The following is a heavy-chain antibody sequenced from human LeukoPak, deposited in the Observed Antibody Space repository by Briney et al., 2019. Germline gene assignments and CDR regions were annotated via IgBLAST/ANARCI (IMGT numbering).Heavy chain of an antibody. J-gene: IGHJ4*02. V-gene: IGHV3-30*02. CDR1: GFTFSSYG. Sequence: GGSLRLSCAASGFTFSSYGMHWVRQAPGKGLEWVAFIRYDGSNKYYADSVKGRFTISRDNSKNTLYLQMNSLRAEDTAVYYCAKGCRPYCSGSSCYGCQDYWGQGTLVTVSS. CDR3: AKGCRPYCSGSSCYGCQDY. D-gene: IGHD2-15*01. CDR2: IRYDGSNK.